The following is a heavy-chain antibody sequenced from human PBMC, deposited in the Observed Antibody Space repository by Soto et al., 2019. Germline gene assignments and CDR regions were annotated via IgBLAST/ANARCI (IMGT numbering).Heavy chain of an antibody. J-gene: IGHJ6*02. CDR2: IYSGGTT. Sequence: GGSLRLSCAASGFTVTSNYMSWVRQAPGKGLEWVSVIYSGGTTYYAESVKGRFTISRDNSKNMLYLQMNSLRAEDMAVYYCARGDPVYGMDVWGQGTTVTVSS. CDR1: GFTVTSNY. CDR3: ARGDPVYGMDV. V-gene: IGHV3-53*01.